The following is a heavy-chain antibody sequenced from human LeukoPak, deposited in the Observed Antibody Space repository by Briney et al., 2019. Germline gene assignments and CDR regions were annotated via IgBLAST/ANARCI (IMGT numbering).Heavy chain of an antibody. Sequence: PGGSLRLSCAASGFTFSSYWMHWVRHTPGKGLVWVSRIKGDGSSTSYADSVKGRFTISRDNSKNTLYLQMNSLRAEDTAVYYCAKDRAITIFGVVSHGDYWGQGTLVTVSS. D-gene: IGHD3-3*01. CDR1: GFTFSSYW. V-gene: IGHV3-74*01. CDR3: AKDRAITIFGVVSHGDY. J-gene: IGHJ4*02. CDR2: IKGDGSST.